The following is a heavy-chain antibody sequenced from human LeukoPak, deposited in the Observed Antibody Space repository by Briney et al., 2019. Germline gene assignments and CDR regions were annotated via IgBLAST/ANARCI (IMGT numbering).Heavy chain of an antibody. CDR1: GYTFTSYG. Sequence: GASVKVSCKASGYTFTSYGIGWVRQAPGQGLEWMGWISAYNGNTNYAQKLQGRVTMTTDTSTSTAYMELRGLRSDDTAVYYCARDGGSGTLMVYYYGMDVWGKGTTVTVSS. D-gene: IGHD3-10*01. V-gene: IGHV1-18*04. CDR2: ISAYNGNT. CDR3: ARDGGSGTLMVYYYGMDV. J-gene: IGHJ6*04.